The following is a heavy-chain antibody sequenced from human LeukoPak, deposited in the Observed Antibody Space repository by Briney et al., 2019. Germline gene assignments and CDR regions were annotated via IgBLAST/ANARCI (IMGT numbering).Heavy chain of an antibody. V-gene: IGHV4-61*08. D-gene: IGHD1-1*01. J-gene: IGHJ3*02. CDR1: GGSISSGGYY. Sequence: PSETLSLTCTVSGGSISSGGYYWSWIRQPPGKGLEWIVYIYYTGSTNYNPSLKSRVTISVDTSKNQFSLKLSSVTAADTAVYYCARVLPGGNDEWADAFDIWGQGTMVTVSS. CDR2: IYYTGST. CDR3: ARVLPGGNDEWADAFDI.